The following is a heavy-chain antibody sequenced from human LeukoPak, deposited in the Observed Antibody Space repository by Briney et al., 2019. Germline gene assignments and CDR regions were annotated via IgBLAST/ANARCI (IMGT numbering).Heavy chain of an antibody. Sequence: GGSLRLSCAASGFTFSSYAMHWVRQAPGKGLEWVAVISYGGSNKYYADSVKGRFTISRDNSKNTVYLQMNSLRAEDTAVYYCARLSGWFDYWGQGTLVTVSA. J-gene: IGHJ4*02. V-gene: IGHV3-30*14. CDR3: ARLSGWFDY. CDR2: ISYGGSNK. CDR1: GFTFSSYA. D-gene: IGHD6-25*01.